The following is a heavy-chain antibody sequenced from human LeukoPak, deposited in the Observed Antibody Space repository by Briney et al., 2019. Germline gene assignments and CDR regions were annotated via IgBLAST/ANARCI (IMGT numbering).Heavy chain of an antibody. J-gene: IGHJ4*02. CDR3: ARQSWDGSKTRGYYFDY. CDR2: IYPADSDT. CDR1: GYIFTHYW. Sequence: GESLKISCQVSGYIFTHYWIGWVRQMPGKGLESMGIIYPADSDTTYSPSFQGQVTISADKSISTVYLQWSSLKASDTAMYYCARQSWDGSKTRGYYFDYWGQGTLVTVSS. V-gene: IGHV5-51*01. D-gene: IGHD3-10*01.